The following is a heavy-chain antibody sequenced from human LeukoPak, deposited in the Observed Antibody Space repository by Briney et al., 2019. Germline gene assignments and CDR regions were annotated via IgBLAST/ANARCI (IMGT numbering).Heavy chain of an antibody. Sequence: GSLRLSCAASGFTVSSNYMSWVRQAPGRGLEWVSVIYSGGSTYYADSVKGRFTISRDNSKNTLYLQMNSLRAEDTAVYYCARGVNYYGSGSYVYWGQGTLVTVSS. D-gene: IGHD3-10*01. CDR2: IYSGGST. CDR1: GFTVSSNY. V-gene: IGHV3-53*01. J-gene: IGHJ4*02. CDR3: ARGVNYYGSGSYVY.